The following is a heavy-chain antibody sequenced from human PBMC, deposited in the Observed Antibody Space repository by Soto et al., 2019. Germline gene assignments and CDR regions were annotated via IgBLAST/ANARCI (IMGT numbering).Heavy chain of an antibody. D-gene: IGHD1-1*01. Sequence: QVQLVESGGGVVQPGRSLRLSCAASGFTFNNYGMHWVRQAPGKGLEWVAVIWYDGSNEYYADSVKGRFTISRDNSKNTLSLQMNSLRAQDTAVYYCARDPSPVQMGTISAAWYFDYWGQGTLVTVSS. J-gene: IGHJ4*02. CDR3: ARDPSPVQMGTISAAWYFDY. V-gene: IGHV3-33*01. CDR1: GFTFNNYG. CDR2: IWYDGSNE.